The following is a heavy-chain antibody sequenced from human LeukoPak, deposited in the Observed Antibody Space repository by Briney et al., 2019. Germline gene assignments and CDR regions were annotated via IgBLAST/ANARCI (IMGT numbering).Heavy chain of an antibody. D-gene: IGHD5-12*01. V-gene: IGHV1-18*01. CDR3: ARGGREDIVATLVDY. CDR2: ISAYNGNT. J-gene: IGHJ4*02. Sequence: ASVKVSCKASGYTFTSYGISWVRQAPGQGLEWMGWISAYNGNTNYAQKLQGRVTMTTDTSTSTAYMELRSLRSDDTAVYYCARGGREDIVATLVDYWGQGTLVTVSS. CDR1: GYTFTSYG.